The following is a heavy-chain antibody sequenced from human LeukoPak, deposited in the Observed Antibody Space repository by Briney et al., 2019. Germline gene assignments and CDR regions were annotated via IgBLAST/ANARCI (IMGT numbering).Heavy chain of an antibody. CDR3: AKLTSASGAYGVDV. Sequence: GGSLRLSCAASGFTFSSYAMNWVRQAPGKGLEGGSTISGSGGSNHYADSVEGRFTISRDNSKNTVYLQMNSLRAEDTAIYYCAKLTSASGAYGVDVWGQGTTVTVSS. J-gene: IGHJ6*02. CDR1: GFTFSSYA. D-gene: IGHD3-10*01. V-gene: IGHV3-23*01. CDR2: ISGSGGSN.